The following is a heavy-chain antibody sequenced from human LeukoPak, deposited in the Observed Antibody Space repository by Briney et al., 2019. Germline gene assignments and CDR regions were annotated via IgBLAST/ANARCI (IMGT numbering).Heavy chain of an antibody. J-gene: IGHJ2*01. CDR2: LYSGADT. CDR3: ARVGDHYHWYFDL. V-gene: IGHV3-53*01. CDR1: GFSVGTKY. D-gene: IGHD3-10*01. Sequence: PGGSLTLSCEASGFSVGTKYMNWVRQAPGKGLEWLSILYSGADTYYADSVKGRFTISRDSPKNTLFLHMNGLRTDDTAIYYCARVGDHYHWYFDLWGRGTRVSVS.